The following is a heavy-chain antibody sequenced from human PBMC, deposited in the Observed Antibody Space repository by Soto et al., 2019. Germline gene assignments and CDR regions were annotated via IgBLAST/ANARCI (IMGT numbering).Heavy chain of an antibody. CDR2: IYHSGST. CDR1: GGSISSGGYS. D-gene: IGHD4-4*01. Sequence: SETLSLTCAVSGGSISSGGYSWSLIRQPPGKGLEWIGYIYHSGSTYYNPSLKSRVTISVDRSKNQFSLKLSSVAAADTAVYYCARGMTTVTTFDYWGQGTLVTVSS. CDR3: ARGMTTVTTFDY. V-gene: IGHV4-30-2*01. J-gene: IGHJ4*02.